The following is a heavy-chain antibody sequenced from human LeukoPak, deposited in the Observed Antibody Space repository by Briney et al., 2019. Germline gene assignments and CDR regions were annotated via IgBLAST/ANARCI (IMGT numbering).Heavy chain of an antibody. CDR1: GFTFDDYA. CDR2: ISWNSGSI. Sequence: GGSLRLSCAASGFTFDDYAMHWVRHAPGKGLEWVSDISWNSGSIGYADSVKGRFTISRDNAKNSLYLQMNSLRAEDTALYYCAKDKSFGVSGGVDYWGQGTLVTVSS. J-gene: IGHJ4*02. CDR3: AKDKSFGVSGGVDY. D-gene: IGHD2-21*01. V-gene: IGHV3-9*01.